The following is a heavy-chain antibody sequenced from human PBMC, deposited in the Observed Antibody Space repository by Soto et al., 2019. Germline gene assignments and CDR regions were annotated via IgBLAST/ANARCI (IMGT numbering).Heavy chain of an antibody. Sequence: SETLSLTCTVSGGSISSSSYYWGWIRQPPGKGLEWIGSIYYSGSTYYNPSLKSRVTISVDTSKNQFSLKLSSVTAADTAVYYCASRVRFLEWLLYPHIKYYYYGMDVWGQGTTVTVSS. V-gene: IGHV4-39*01. CDR2: IYYSGST. CDR1: GGSISSSSYY. J-gene: IGHJ6*02. D-gene: IGHD3-3*01. CDR3: ASRVRFLEWLLYPHIKYYYYGMDV.